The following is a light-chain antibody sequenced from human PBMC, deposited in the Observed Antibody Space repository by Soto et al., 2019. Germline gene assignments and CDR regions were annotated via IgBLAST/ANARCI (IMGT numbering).Light chain of an antibody. CDR3: QQDDNGPIT. CDR1: QSISGW. Sequence: IQISHSPSTLSASVSDRVTITCRASQSISGWLAWYQQKPGKAPKVLIYDASHLQTGVSSRFSGSGSGTDFTFTISSLQPEDIATYYCQQDDNGPITFGQVTRLEIK. V-gene: IGKV1-33*01. CDR2: DAS. J-gene: IGKJ5*01.